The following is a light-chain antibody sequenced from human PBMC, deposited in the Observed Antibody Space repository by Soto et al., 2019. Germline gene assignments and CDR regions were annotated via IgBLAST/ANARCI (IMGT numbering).Light chain of an antibody. V-gene: IGLV2-8*01. CDR3: SSYAGSKNFSV. CDR1: STDVGRYNY. Sequence: QSVLTQPAPVSGSPGQSITISCTGTSTDVGRYNYVSWYQQYPGKAPKVIIYEVSKRPSGVPDRFSGSKSGNTASLTVSGLQAEDEADYYCSSYAGSKNFSVFGTGTKVTVL. J-gene: IGLJ1*01. CDR2: EVS.